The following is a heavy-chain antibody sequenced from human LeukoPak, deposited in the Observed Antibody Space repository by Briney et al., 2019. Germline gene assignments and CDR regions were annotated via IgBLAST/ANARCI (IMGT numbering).Heavy chain of an antibody. CDR2: IYYSGST. CDR3: ARRGSMVRGVIRRYWFDP. Sequence: PSETLSLTCTVSGGSISSSSYYWGWIRQPLGKGLEWIGSIYYSGSTYYNPSLKSRVTISVDTSKNQFSLKLSSVTAADTAVYYCARRGSMVRGVIRRYWFDPWGQGTLVTVSS. D-gene: IGHD3-10*01. V-gene: IGHV4-39*01. J-gene: IGHJ5*02. CDR1: GGSISSSSYY.